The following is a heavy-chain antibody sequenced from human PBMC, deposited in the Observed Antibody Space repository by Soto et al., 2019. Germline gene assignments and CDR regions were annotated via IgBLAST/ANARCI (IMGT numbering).Heavy chain of an antibody. Sequence: EVQLLESGGGLVQPGGSLRLSCAASGFTFSSYAMSRVRQAPGKGLEWVSAISGSGGSTYYADSVKGRFTISRDNSKNTVYLQMNSVGAEDTAVYYGAKGNSCWYLDLWGRGTLVTVSS. CDR3: AKGNSCWYLDL. V-gene: IGHV3-23*01. CDR1: GFTFSSYA. J-gene: IGHJ2*01. D-gene: IGHD1-26*01. CDR2: ISGSGGST.